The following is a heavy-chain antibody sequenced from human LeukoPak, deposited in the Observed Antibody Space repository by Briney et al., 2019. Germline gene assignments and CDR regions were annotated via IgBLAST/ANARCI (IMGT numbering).Heavy chain of an antibody. CDR1: GGSISSYY. CDR3: ARIWFGLRRLYYFDY. CDR2: LYNTGST. Sequence: PSETLSLTCTVSGGSISSYYWSWIRQPPGKGLEWIGYLYNTGSTNYNPSLKRRVTISVGTSKNQFSLKVTSVTAADTAVYFCARIWFGLRRLYYFDYWGQGTLVSVSS. D-gene: IGHD3-10*01. J-gene: IGHJ4*02. V-gene: IGHV4-59*01.